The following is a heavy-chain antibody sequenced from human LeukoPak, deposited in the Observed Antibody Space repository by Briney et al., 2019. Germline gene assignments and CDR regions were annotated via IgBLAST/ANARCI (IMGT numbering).Heavy chain of an antibody. D-gene: IGHD3-3*01. CDR1: GGSISSGSYY. CDR3: ARTSYYVFWSGRPRMGFDY. V-gene: IGHV4-61*02. J-gene: IGHJ4*02. CDR2: IYTSGST. Sequence: SETLSLTCTVSGGSISSGSYYWSWIRQPAGKGLEWIGRIYTSGSTNYNPSLKSRVTISVDTSKNQFSLKLSSVTAADTAVYYWARTSYYVFWSGRPRMGFDYWGQGTLVTVSS.